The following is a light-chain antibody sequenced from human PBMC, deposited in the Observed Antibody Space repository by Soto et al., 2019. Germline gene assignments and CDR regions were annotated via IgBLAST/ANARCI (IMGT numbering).Light chain of an antibody. CDR2: EVS. J-gene: IGLJ2*01. CDR3: CSFGGREL. Sequence: QSALTQPPSASGSPGQSVTISCTGTSSDVGAYNYVSWYQQHAGKAPKLLIYEVSKRPSGVPDRFSGSKSGNTASLTVSGLQAEDEADYYCCSFGGRELFGGGTKVTVL. CDR1: SSDVGAYNY. V-gene: IGLV2-8*01.